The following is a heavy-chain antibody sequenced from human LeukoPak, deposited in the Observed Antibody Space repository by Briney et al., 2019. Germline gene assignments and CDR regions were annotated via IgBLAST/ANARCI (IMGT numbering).Heavy chain of an antibody. CDR3: ACGTYYYFDY. Sequence: SETLSLTCAVSGASISSYYWSLIRQPPGKGLEWIGYIHYGGSTNYNPSLKSRVTISVDTSKNQFSLNLNSVTAADTALYYCACGTYYYFDYWGQGTLVTVSS. CDR1: GASISSYY. V-gene: IGHV4-59*01. J-gene: IGHJ4*02. CDR2: IHYGGST. D-gene: IGHD1-26*01.